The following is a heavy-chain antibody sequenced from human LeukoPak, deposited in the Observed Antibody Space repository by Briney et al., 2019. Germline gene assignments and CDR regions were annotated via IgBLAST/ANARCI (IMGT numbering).Heavy chain of an antibody. CDR2: ISSNGGST. Sequence: GGSLRLSCSASGFTFSSYAMHWVRQAPGMGLEYVSAISSNGGSTYYADSVKGRFTISRDNSKNTLYLQMSSLRAEDTAVYYCVSLAVAGRFYYYYGMDVWGKGTTVTVSS. J-gene: IGHJ6*04. D-gene: IGHD6-19*01. CDR3: VSLAVAGRFYYYYGMDV. CDR1: GFTFSSYA. V-gene: IGHV3-64D*06.